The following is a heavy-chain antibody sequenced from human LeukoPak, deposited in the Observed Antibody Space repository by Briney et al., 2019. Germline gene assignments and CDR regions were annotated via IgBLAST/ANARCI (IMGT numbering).Heavy chain of an antibody. D-gene: IGHD7-27*01. CDR3: ARAPNRAYYMDV. Sequence: GGSLRLSCAVSGFTVSSNYMSWVRQAPGKGLEWVSVIYSGGTTYYADSVKGRFTISRDNSKNTVYLQMNSLRAEDTAVCYCARAPNRAYYMDVWGKGTTVTVSS. J-gene: IGHJ6*03. V-gene: IGHV3-53*01. CDR1: GFTVSSNY. CDR2: IYSGGTT.